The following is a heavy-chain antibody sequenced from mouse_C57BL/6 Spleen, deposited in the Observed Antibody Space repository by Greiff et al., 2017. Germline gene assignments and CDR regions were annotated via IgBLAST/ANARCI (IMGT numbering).Heavy chain of an antibody. J-gene: IGHJ1*03. D-gene: IGHD1-1*01. CDR3: TRVNYGSSYPYWYCDV. Sequence: EVMLVESGEGLVKPGGSLKLSCAASGFTFSSYAMSWVRQTPEKRLEWVAYISSGGDYIYYADTVKGRFTISRDNARNTLYLQMSSLKSEDTAMYYCTRVNYGSSYPYWYCDVWGTGTTVTVSS. CDR1: GFTFSSYA. CDR2: ISSGGDYI. V-gene: IGHV5-9-1*02.